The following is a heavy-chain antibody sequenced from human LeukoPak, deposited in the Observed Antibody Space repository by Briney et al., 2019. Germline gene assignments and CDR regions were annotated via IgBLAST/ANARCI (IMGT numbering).Heavy chain of an antibody. Sequence: GGSLRLSCAASGFTFSSYEMNGLRQAPGKGLEWVSYISSSGSTIYYADSVKGRFTISRDNAKNSLYLQMNSLRAEDTAVYYCARHSGGLRFDWLRNGGAFDIWGQGTMVTVSS. CDR2: ISSSGSTI. CDR3: ARHSGGLRFDWLRNGGAFDI. V-gene: IGHV3-48*03. J-gene: IGHJ3*02. CDR1: GFTFSSYE. D-gene: IGHD3-9*01.